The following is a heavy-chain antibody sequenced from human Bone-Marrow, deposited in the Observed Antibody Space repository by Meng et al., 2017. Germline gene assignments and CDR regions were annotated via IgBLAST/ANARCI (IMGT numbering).Heavy chain of an antibody. J-gene: IGHJ3*02. V-gene: IGHV1-46*01. CDR2: INPSGGST. CDR1: GYTFTSYY. Sequence: ASVKVFCKASGYTFTSYYMHCLRHAPGQGLEWMGIINPSGGSTSYAQKFQGRVTMTRDTSTSTVYMELSSLRSEDTAVYYCARGSKVRGAIINSVGAFDIWGQGTMVTVSS. CDR3: ARGSKVRGAIINSVGAFDI. D-gene: IGHD3-10*01.